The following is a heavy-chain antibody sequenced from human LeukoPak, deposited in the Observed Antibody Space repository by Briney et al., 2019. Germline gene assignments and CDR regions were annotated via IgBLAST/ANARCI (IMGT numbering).Heavy chain of an antibody. CDR3: AKGAPSSSSIFDF. D-gene: IGHD6-6*01. Sequence: GGSLRLSCVASGFTFGHNAMAWVRQAPGKRLEWVSALSGSGGDTFYADSVKGRFTISRDNSKNTLYLQLSSLRPDDTAVYYCAKGAPSSSSIFDFWGPGTLVTVSS. CDR2: LSGSGGDT. CDR1: GFTFGHNA. V-gene: IGHV3-23*01. J-gene: IGHJ4*02.